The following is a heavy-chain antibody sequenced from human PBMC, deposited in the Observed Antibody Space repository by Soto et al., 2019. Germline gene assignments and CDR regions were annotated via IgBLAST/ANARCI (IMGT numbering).Heavy chain of an antibody. Sequence: GASVKVSCKASGYTFTSYGISWVRQAPGQGLEWMGWISAYNGNTNYAQKLQGRVTMTTDTSTSTAYMELRSLRSDDTAVYYCARVSHHAYGDLPYYGMDVWGKGTTVTVS. J-gene: IGHJ6*04. CDR3: ARVSHHAYGDLPYYGMDV. V-gene: IGHV1-18*01. D-gene: IGHD4-17*01. CDR1: GYTFTSYG. CDR2: ISAYNGNT.